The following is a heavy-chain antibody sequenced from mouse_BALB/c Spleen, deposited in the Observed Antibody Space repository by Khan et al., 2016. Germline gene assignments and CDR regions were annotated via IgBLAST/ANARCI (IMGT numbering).Heavy chain of an antibody. Sequence: QIQSVQSGPELKKPGETVKISCKASEYTFTNYGMNWVKQAPGKGLKWMGWINTNTGEPTYAEEFKGRFAFSLEASASTAYLQINNLKNEDSATYFCARTGDYPYYAMDYWGQGTSVTVSS. CDR1: EYTFTNYG. D-gene: IGHD2-13*01. J-gene: IGHJ4*01. CDR2: INTNTGEP. V-gene: IGHV9-3*02. CDR3: ARTGDYPYYAMDY.